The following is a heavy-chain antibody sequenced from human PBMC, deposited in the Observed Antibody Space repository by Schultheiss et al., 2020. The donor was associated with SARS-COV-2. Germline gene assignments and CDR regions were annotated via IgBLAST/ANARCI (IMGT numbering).Heavy chain of an antibody. CDR3: AKDLRVFPYYFDY. CDR1: GFTVSSNY. V-gene: IGHV3-53*05. J-gene: IGHJ4*01. Sequence: GGSLRLSCAASGFTVSSNYMSWVRQAPGKGLEWVSVIYSGGSTYYADSVKGRFTISRDNSKNTLYLQMNSLRAEDTAVYYCAKDLRVFPYYFDYWGHGTLVTVSS. D-gene: IGHD3-10*02. CDR2: IYSGGST.